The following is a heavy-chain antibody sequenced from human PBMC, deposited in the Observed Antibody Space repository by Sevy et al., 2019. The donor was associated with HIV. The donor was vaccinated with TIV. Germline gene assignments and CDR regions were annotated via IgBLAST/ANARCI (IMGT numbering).Heavy chain of an antibody. CDR3: ARDGWYCSSTSCYTPFDY. CDR1: GFTFSNYW. Sequence: GGSLRLSCAASGFTFSNYWMSWVRQAPGKGLEWVVNIKQDGSEKYYVDSVKGRFTISRDNAKNSLYLQMNSLRAEDTAVYYCARDGWYCSSTSCYTPFDYWGQGTLVTVSS. J-gene: IGHJ4*02. D-gene: IGHD2-2*02. CDR2: IKQDGSEK. V-gene: IGHV3-7*03.